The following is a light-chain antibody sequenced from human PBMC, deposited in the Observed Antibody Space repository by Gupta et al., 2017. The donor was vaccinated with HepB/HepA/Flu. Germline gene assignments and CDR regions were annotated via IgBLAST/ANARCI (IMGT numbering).Light chain of an antibody. CDR1: QSVSSY. Sequence: EIVLTQSPATLSLSPGERATLSCRASQSVSSYFAWFQQKPGQAPRLLMYGASNRATGIPARFSGSGSGTEFTLTISSLQTEDFAVYYCQQRSNWPFTFGQGTKLEIK. CDR3: QQRSNWPFT. CDR2: GAS. J-gene: IGKJ5*01. V-gene: IGKV3-11*01.